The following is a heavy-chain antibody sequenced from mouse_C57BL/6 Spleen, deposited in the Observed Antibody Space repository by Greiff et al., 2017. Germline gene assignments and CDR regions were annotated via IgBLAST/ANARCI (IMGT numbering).Heavy chain of an antibody. CDR3: ARDYAGGYFDY. J-gene: IGHJ2*01. CDR1: GYTFTSYW. V-gene: IGHV1-52*01. D-gene: IGHD2-4*01. Sequence: VQLQQPGPELVRPGSSVKLSCKASGYTFTSYWMHWVKQRPIQSLEWIGNIDPSDSETNYNQKFKDKATLTVDKSSSTAYMQLSSLPSEASAVYYCARDYAGGYFDYWGQGTTLTVSS. CDR2: IDPSDSET.